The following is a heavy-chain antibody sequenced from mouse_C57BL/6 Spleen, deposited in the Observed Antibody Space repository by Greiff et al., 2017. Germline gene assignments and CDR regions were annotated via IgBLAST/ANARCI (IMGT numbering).Heavy chain of an antibody. Sequence: VQLKQSGPELVKPGASVKISCKASGYTFTDYYMNWVKQSHGKSLEWIGDINPNNGGTSYNQKFKGKATLTVDKSSSTAYMELRSLTSEDSAVYYCAKVVARDWYFDVWGTGTTVTVSS. J-gene: IGHJ1*03. D-gene: IGHD1-1*01. CDR3: AKVVARDWYFDV. V-gene: IGHV1-26*01. CDR1: GYTFTDYY. CDR2: INPNNGGT.